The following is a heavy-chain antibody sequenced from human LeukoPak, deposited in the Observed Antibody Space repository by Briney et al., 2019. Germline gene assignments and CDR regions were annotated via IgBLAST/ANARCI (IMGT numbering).Heavy chain of an antibody. J-gene: IGHJ5*02. CDR2: IYTSGST. CDR3: ARVGFRGSTSPNWFDP. Sequence: PSETLSLTCTVSGGSISSYYWSWVRQPAGEGLEWVGRIYTSGSTNYNPSLKSRVTMSVDTSKNQFSLKLSSVTAADTAVYYCARVGFRGSTSPNWFDPWGQGTLVTVSS. V-gene: IGHV4-4*07. CDR1: GGSISSYY. D-gene: IGHD2-2*01.